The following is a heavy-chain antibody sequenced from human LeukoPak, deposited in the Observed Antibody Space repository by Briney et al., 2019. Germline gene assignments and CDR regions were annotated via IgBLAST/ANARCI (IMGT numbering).Heavy chain of an antibody. V-gene: IGHV1-18*04. J-gene: IGHJ4*02. CDR2: ISPYNGNT. CDR1: GYASTSYG. Sequence: ASVNASCKAFGYASTSYGTSCGRQSPGQRLECMGWISPYNGNTNYAQKLQGRVTMTTDTSTSTAYMELRSLRSVDTAVFYCARDRYYDSSGYYVDYWGQGTLVTVSS. D-gene: IGHD3-22*01. CDR3: ARDRYYDSSGYYVDY.